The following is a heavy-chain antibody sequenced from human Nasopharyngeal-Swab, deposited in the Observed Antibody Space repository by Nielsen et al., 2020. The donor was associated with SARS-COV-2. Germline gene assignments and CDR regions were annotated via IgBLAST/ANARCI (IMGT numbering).Heavy chain of an antibody. CDR2: IIPIFGTA. CDR1: GGTFSSYA. J-gene: IGHJ4*02. V-gene: IGHV1-69*13. Sequence: SVKVSCKASGGTFSSYAISWVRQAPGQGLEWMGGIIPIFGTANYALKFQGRVTITADESTSTAYMELSSLRSEDTAVYYCARVYYYDSSGYYLDYWGQGTLVTVSS. CDR3: ARVYYYDSSGYYLDY. D-gene: IGHD3-22*01.